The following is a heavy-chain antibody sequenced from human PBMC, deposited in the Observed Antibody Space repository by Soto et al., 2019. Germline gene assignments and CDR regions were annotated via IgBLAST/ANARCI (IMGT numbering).Heavy chain of an antibody. D-gene: IGHD1-7*01. Sequence: GGSLRLSCAASGFTVSSNYMSWVRQAPGKGLEWVSVIYSGGSTYYADSVKGRFTISRDNSKNTLYLQMNSLRAEDTAVYYCAGTRRTGTTYFSFDYWGQGTLVTVSS. CDR3: AGTRRTGTTYFSFDY. V-gene: IGHV3-66*01. CDR2: IYSGGST. J-gene: IGHJ4*02. CDR1: GFTVSSNY.